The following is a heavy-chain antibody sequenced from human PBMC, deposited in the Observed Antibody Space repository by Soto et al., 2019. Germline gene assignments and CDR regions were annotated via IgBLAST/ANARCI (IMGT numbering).Heavy chain of an antibody. J-gene: IGHJ4*02. V-gene: IGHV1-18*01. CDR2: ISAYNGNI. CDR3: ARDCSGGSCASREGFDY. Sequence: QVQLVQSGAEVKKPGASVKVSCKASGYTFTSYGISWVRQAPGQGLEWMGWISAYNGNINYAQKLQGRVTMTTDTSTSTAYMELRSLRSDDTAVYYCARDCSGGSCASREGFDYWGQGTLVTVSS. D-gene: IGHD2-15*01. CDR1: GYTFTSYG.